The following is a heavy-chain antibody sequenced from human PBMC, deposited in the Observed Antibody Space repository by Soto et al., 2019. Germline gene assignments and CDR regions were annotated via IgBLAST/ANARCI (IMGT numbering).Heavy chain of an antibody. CDR3: AKDLVPVAGRLVGGYFDY. D-gene: IGHD6-19*01. CDR2: ISGSGGST. Sequence: EVQLLESGGGLVQPGGSLRLSCAASGFTFSSYAMSWVRQAPGKGLEWVSAISGSGGSTYYADSVKGRFTISRDNSKNTLYLQMNSLRAEDTAVYYCAKDLVPVAGRLVGGYFDYWGQGTLVTVSS. J-gene: IGHJ4*02. CDR1: GFTFSSYA. V-gene: IGHV3-23*01.